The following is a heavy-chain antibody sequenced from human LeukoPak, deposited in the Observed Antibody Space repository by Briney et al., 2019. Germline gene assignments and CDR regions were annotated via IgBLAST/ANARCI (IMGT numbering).Heavy chain of an antibody. Sequence: PGGSLRLSGAASGFSFSDFGMGWVRQAPGKRLGWVSSIFGSRDSISYANSVKGRFTISRDNAENSLYLQMDRLRVEDTAVYYCTRGMDHINYAWFDPWGQGTLVIVSS. CDR2: IFGSRDSI. D-gene: IGHD4-11*01. CDR3: TRGMDHINYAWFDP. J-gene: IGHJ5*02. CDR1: GFSFSDFG. V-gene: IGHV3-21*06.